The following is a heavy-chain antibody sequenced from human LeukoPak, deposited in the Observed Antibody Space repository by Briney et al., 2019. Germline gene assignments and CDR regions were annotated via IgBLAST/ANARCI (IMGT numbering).Heavy chain of an antibody. Sequence: SETLSLTCAVYGGSFSGYYWSWIRQPPGKGLEWIGEINHSGSTNYNPSLESRVTISVDTSKNQFSLKLSSVTAADTAVYYCARGKFGRRLDPWGQGTLVTVSS. CDR2: INHSGST. CDR1: GGSFSGYY. CDR3: ARGKFGRRLDP. V-gene: IGHV4-34*01. J-gene: IGHJ5*02. D-gene: IGHD3-10*01.